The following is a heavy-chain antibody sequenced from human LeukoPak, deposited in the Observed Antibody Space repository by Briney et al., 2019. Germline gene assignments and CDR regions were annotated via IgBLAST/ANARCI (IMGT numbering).Heavy chain of an antibody. CDR3: ARVRFNWNSSGGFDY. J-gene: IGHJ4*02. CDR1: GFTFSYYT. CDR2: IGISGGGI. D-gene: IGHD1-1*01. V-gene: IGHV3-21*01. Sequence: GGSLRLSCAASGFTFSYYTMYWVRQAPGKGLEWDSLIGISGGGIHYADSVKGRFTISRDNAKNSLYLQMNSLRAEDTAVYYCARVRFNWNSSGGFDYWGQGTLVTVSS.